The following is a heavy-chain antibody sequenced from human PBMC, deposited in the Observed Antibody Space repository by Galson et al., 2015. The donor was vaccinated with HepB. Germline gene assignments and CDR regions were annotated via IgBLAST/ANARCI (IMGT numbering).Heavy chain of an antibody. CDR3: ATDVGGSTEFDP. CDR1: GDSFIDYY. V-gene: IGHV1-69-2*01. J-gene: IGHJ5*02. D-gene: IGHD4-23*01. CDR2: VAPQDGET. Sequence: VKVSCKVSGDSFIDYYIHWVQQTPGKGLEWMGFVAPQDGETLYAEKFQGRVTITADTSTDTAYVELSRLRDEDTAVYYCATDVGGSTEFDPWGQGTLVTVSS.